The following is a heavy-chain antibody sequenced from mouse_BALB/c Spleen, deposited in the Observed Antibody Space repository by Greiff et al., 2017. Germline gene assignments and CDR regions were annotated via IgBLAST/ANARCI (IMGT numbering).Heavy chain of an antibody. CDR1: GFTFSSYG. J-gene: IGHJ3*01. V-gene: IGHV5-6*02. CDR3: ARRGYDEGGFAY. D-gene: IGHD2-2*01. Sequence: EVKLMESGGDLVKPGGSLKLSCAASGFTFSSYGMSWVRHTPDKRLEWVATISSGGSYTYYPDSVKGRFTISRDNAKNTLYLQMSSLKSEDTAMYYCARRGYDEGGFAYWGQGALVTVSA. CDR2: ISSGGSYT.